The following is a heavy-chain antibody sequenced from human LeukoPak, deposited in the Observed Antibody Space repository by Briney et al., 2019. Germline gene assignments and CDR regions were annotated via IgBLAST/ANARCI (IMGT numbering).Heavy chain of an antibody. CDR1: GGSFSGYY. CDR3: ARGYDY. J-gene: IGHJ4*02. V-gene: IGHV4-34*01. Sequence: PSETLSLTCAVYGGSFSGYYWSWIRQPPGKGLEWIGEINHGGSTNYNPSLKSRVTISVDTSKNQFSLKLSSVTAADTAVYYCARGYDYWGQGTLVTVSS. CDR2: INHGGST.